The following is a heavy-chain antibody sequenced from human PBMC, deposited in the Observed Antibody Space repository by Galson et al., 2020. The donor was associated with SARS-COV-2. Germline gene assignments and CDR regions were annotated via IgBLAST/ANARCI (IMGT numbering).Heavy chain of an antibody. CDR1: GFTFSSYS. V-gene: IGHV3-48*02. CDR2: ISSSSSTI. CDR3: ARDLSSITIFGVGLYGMDV. J-gene: IGHJ6*02. D-gene: IGHD3-3*01. Sequence: GESLKISCAASGFTFSSYSMNWVRQAPGKGLEWVSYISSSSSTIYYADSVKGRFTISRDNAKNSLYLQMNSLRDEDTAVYYCARDLSSITIFGVGLYGMDVWGQGTTVTVSS.